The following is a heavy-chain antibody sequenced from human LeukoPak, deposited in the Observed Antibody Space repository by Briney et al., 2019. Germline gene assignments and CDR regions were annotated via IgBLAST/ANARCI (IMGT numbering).Heavy chain of an antibody. V-gene: IGHV3-48*02. CDR1: GFTFSSYS. J-gene: IGHJ6*02. CDR3: ARDYRSSTSRTLDV. D-gene: IGHD2-2*01. Sequence: GGSLRLSCAASGFTFSSYSMNWVRQAPGKGLEWVSYISSSTNNMYYADSVKGRFTISRDNARNSLYLQMNSLSDEDTAVYYCARDYRSSTSRTLDVWGQGTTVTVSS. CDR2: ISSSTNNM.